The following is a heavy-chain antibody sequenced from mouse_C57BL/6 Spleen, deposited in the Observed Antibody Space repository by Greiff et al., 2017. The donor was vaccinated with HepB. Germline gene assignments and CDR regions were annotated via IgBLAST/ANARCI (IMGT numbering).Heavy chain of an antibody. CDR1: GYTFTSYW. CDR3: AEGHGYGRVDY. J-gene: IGHJ2*01. CDR2: INPSNGGT. Sequence: VKLQESGTELVKPGASVKLSCKASGYTFTSYWMHWVKQRPGQGLEWIGNINPSNGGTNYNEKFKSKATLTVDKSSSTAYMQLSSLTSEDSAVYYCAEGHGYGRVDYWGQGTTLTVSS. D-gene: IGHD2-2*01. V-gene: IGHV1-53*01.